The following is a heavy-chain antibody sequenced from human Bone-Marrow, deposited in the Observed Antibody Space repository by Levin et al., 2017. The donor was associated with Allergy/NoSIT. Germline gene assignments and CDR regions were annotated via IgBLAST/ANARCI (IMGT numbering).Heavy chain of an antibody. CDR2: ISYDGSNK. Sequence: GGSLRLSCAASGFTFSSYGMHWVRQAPGKGLEWVAVISYDGSNKYYADSVKGRFTISRDNSKNTLYLQMNSLRAEDTAVYYCAKPRTYNWNWFDPWGQGTLVTVSS. CDR1: GFTFSSYG. V-gene: IGHV3-30*18. CDR3: AKPRTYNWNWFDP. J-gene: IGHJ5*02. D-gene: IGHD1-20*01.